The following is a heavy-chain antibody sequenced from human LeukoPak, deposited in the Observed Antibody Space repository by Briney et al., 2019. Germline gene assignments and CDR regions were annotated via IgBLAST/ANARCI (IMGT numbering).Heavy chain of an antibody. CDR1: GFIFGDYV. J-gene: IGHJ5*02. CDR2: IKQDGSEK. V-gene: IGHV3-7*01. D-gene: IGHD2-15*01. CDR3: ARDSGGPLSPPWFDP. Sequence: GGSLRLSCTTSGFIFGDYVMSWVRQAPGKGLEWVANIKQDGSEKYYVDSVKGRFTISRDNAKNSLYLQMNSLRAEDTAVYYCARDSGGPLSPPWFDPWGQGTLVTVSS.